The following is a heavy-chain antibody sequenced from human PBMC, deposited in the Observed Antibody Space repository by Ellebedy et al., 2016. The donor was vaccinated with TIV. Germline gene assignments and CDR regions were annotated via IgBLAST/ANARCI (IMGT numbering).Heavy chain of an antibody. Sequence: SVKVSCXASGGSFSSHTVNWIRQAPGQGLAWMGGIIPIFNTPNYAQTFQGRVTITADESTSTAYMELSSLRSEDTAVYYCAKDYYDSSGYLDAFDIWGQGTMVTVSS. D-gene: IGHD3-22*01. J-gene: IGHJ3*02. CDR2: IIPIFNTP. V-gene: IGHV1-69*13. CDR1: GGSFSSHT. CDR3: AKDYYDSSGYLDAFDI.